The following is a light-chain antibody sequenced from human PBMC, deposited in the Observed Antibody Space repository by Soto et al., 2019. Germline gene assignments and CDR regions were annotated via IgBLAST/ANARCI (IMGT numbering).Light chain of an antibody. CDR1: SSDVGSYNY. CDR2: EVS. J-gene: IGLJ2*01. Sequence: QSALTQPASVSGSPGQSITISCTGTSSDVGSYNYVSWYQQHPGKAPKLMIYEVSNRPSGVSDRFSGSKSGNTASLTISGLQAEDEADYYCLLYYDTIQVFGGGTKLTVL. V-gene: IGLV2-14*01. CDR3: LLYYDTIQV.